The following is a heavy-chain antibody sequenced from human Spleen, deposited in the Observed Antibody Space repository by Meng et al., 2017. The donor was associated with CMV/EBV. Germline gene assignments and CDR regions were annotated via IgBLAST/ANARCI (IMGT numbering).Heavy chain of an antibody. CDR2: TWSDANNE. Sequence: GESLKISCAASGFSFNSYGIHWVRQAPGKGLEWVAVTWSDANNEYYADSVKGRFTISRDKSKNTVYLQMNSLRVEDTAVYYCARDLVRGYQSSGPSDFWGQGTLVTVSS. D-gene: IGHD3-22*01. CDR1: GFSFNSYG. J-gene: IGHJ4*02. V-gene: IGHV3-33*01. CDR3: ARDLVRGYQSSGPSDF.